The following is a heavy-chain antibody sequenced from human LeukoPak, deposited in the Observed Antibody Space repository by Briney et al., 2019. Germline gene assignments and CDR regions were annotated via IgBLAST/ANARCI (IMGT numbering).Heavy chain of an antibody. D-gene: IGHD3-22*01. CDR3: ATYYDDSSGFYFDY. J-gene: IGHJ4*02. Sequence: PSETLSLTCTVSGGSISGHYWSWIRLPPGKGLEWIGSIFYSGSTYYNPSLKSRFTISVDTSKNQFSLKLSSVTAADTAVYYCATYYDDSSGFYFDYWGQGTLVTVSS. CDR1: GGSISGHY. V-gene: IGHV4-39*07. CDR2: IFYSGST.